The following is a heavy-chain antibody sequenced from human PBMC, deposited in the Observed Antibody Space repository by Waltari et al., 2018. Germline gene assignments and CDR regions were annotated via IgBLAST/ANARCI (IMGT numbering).Heavy chain of an antibody. Sequence: QVQLQQWGAGLLKPSETLSLTCAVYGGSFRGYYWRWIRQPPGKGLEWIGEINHSGSTNYNPSLKSRVTISVDTSKNQFSLKLSSVTAADTAVYYCARGQPYHATNWFDPWGQGTLVTVSS. CDR2: INHSGST. CDR3: ARGQPYHATNWFDP. D-gene: IGHD2-2*01. CDR1: GGSFRGYY. V-gene: IGHV4-34*01. J-gene: IGHJ5*02.